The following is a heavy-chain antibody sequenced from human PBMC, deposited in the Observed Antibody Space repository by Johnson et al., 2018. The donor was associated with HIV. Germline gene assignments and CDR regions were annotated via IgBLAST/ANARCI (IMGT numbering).Heavy chain of an antibody. CDR2: ISYDGSNK. CDR3: AKTGQMIAGTSACDI. D-gene: IGHD3-22*01. CDR1: GFTFSSYA. V-gene: IGHV3-30*18. J-gene: IGHJ3*02. Sequence: VQLVESGGGVVQPGRSLRLSCAASGFTFSSYAMHWVRQAPGKGLEWVAVISYDGSNKYYADSVKGRFTISRDNSKNTLYLQMDSLRAEDTAVYYCAKTGQMIAGTSACDIGGQGTMVTVSS.